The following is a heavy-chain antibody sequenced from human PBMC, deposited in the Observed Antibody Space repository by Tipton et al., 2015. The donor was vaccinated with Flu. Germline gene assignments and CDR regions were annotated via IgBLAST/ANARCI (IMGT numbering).Heavy chain of an antibody. CDR1: GDSISTTIYY. D-gene: IGHD1-1*01. CDR3: ARDLWNDRRAYYYYGVDV. J-gene: IGHJ6*02. Sequence: TLSLTCTVSGDSISTTIYYWGWFRQPPGKGLEWIGSIYYSGTTYYNPSLKSRVTISVDSSKNEFSLTLASLTAADTAVYYCARDLWNDRRAYYYYGVDVWGQGTTVTVSS. V-gene: IGHV4-39*07. CDR2: IYYSGTT.